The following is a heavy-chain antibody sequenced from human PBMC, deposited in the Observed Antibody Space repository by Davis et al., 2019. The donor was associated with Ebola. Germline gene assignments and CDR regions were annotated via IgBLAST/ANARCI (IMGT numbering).Heavy chain of an antibody. CDR3: ATVTTNWAFFDY. CDR2: IRSKRDGGTT. Sequence: PGGSLRLSCVVSGFTLGDAWMTWVRHFPGKGLEWVGQIRSKRDGGTTDYAAHVKGRFTISGDESTNALYLQMNSLKTEDTGLYYCATVTTNWAFFDYWGQGTLVTVSS. J-gene: IGHJ4*02. CDR1: GFTLGDAW. D-gene: IGHD7-27*01. V-gene: IGHV3-15*01.